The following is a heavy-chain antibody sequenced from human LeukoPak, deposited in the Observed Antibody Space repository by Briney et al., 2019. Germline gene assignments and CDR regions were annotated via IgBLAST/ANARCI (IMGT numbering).Heavy chain of an antibody. CDR1: GGSFTGYY. Sequence: PSETLSLTCAVYGGSFTGYYWSWIRQPPGKGLEWIGEISHRGSTNYNPSLKSRVTISVYTSKNQFSLKLTSVTAADTAVYYCARGAAATYWGQGTLVTVSS. CDR3: ARGAAATY. D-gene: IGHD6-13*01. V-gene: IGHV4-34*01. CDR2: ISHRGST. J-gene: IGHJ4*02.